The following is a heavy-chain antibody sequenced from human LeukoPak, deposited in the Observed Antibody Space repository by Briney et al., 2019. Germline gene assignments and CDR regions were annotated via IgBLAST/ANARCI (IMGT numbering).Heavy chain of an antibody. J-gene: IGHJ4*02. CDR3: AADPGDGYTIDY. Sequence: ASVKVSCKASGGTFSSYAISWVRQAPGQGLEWMGGIIPIFGTANYAQKFQGRVTITADESTSTAYMELSSLRSEDTAVYYCAADPGDGYTIDYWGQGTLVTVSS. D-gene: IGHD5-24*01. V-gene: IGHV1-69*13. CDR1: GGTFSSYA. CDR2: IIPIFGTA.